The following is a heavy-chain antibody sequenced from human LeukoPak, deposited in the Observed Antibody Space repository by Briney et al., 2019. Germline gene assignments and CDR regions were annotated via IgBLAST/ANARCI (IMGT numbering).Heavy chain of an antibody. D-gene: IGHD3-10*01. V-gene: IGHV3-23*01. CDR1: GLTFSSHW. CDR2: ISGSGGST. CDR3: AKDRRRFYGSGSYPFFNGMDV. Sequence: GGSLRLSCAASGLTFSSHWMHWVRQAPGKGLEWVSAISGSGGSTYYTDSVKGRFTISRDNSKNTLYLQMNSLRAEDTAVYYCAKDRRRFYGSGSYPFFNGMDVWGQGTTVTVSS. J-gene: IGHJ6*02.